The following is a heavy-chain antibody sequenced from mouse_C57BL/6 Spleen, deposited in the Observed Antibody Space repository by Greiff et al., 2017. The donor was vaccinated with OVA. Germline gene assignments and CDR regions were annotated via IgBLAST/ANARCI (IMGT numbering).Heavy chain of an antibody. D-gene: IGHD2-12*01. CDR2: INPNNGGT. J-gene: IGHJ4*01. Sequence: DVKLQESGPELVKPGASVKMSCKASGYTFTDYNMHWVKQSHGKSLEWIGYINPNNGGTSYNQKFKGKATLTVNKSSSTAYMELRSLTSEDSAVDYCARLSYYKGAMDYWGQGTSVTVSS. V-gene: IGHV1-22*01. CDR1: GYTFTDYN. CDR3: ARLSYYKGAMDY.